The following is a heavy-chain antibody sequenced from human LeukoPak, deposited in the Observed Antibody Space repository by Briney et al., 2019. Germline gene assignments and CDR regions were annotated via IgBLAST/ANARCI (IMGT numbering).Heavy chain of an antibody. V-gene: IGHV3-23*01. CDR2: ISDSGGRT. J-gene: IGHJ6*02. Sequence: GGSLRLSCAASGFTFSNYAVNWVRQAPGKGLEWVSAISDSGGRTFYADSVKGRFTVSRDNSKNTLYLQMNSLTVEDTAIYYCAKVGVPGPYYYGMDVWAQGTTVTVSS. CDR3: AKVGVPGPYYYGMDV. D-gene: IGHD3-16*01. CDR1: GFTFSNYA.